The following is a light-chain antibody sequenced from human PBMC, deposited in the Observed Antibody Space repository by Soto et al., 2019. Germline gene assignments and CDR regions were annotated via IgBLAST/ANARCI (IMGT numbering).Light chain of an antibody. Sequence: QSFLTQPPSVSGAPGQRVTISCTGSSSNIGAGYDVHWYQQLPGTAPKLLIYGNSNRPSGVPDRFSGSKSGTSASLAITGLQAEDEADYYCQSYDSSLSGYVFGTGTKATVL. CDR1: SSNIGAGYD. J-gene: IGLJ1*01. CDR3: QSYDSSLSGYV. CDR2: GNS. V-gene: IGLV1-40*01.